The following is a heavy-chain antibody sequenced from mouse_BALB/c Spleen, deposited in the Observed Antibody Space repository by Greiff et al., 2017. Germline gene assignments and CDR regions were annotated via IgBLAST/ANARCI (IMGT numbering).Heavy chain of an antibody. CDR2: ISSGSSTI. CDR3: ARDGYYGVYFDY. Sequence: EVKLMESGGGLVQPGGSRKLSCAASGFTFSSFGMHWVRQAPEKGLEWVAYISSGSSTIYYADTVKGRFTISRDNPKNTLFLQMTSLRSEDTAMYYCARDGYYGVYFDYWGQGTTRTVSS. J-gene: IGHJ2*01. V-gene: IGHV5-17*02. D-gene: IGHD2-3*01. CDR1: GFTFSSFG.